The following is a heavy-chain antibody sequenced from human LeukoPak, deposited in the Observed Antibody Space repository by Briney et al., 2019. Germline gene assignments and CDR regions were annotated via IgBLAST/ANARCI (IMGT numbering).Heavy chain of an antibody. CDR2: LYYSGNT. V-gene: IGHV4-39*01. CDR1: GGSISSSSYY. D-gene: IGHD5-24*01. Sequence: SETLSLTCTVSGGSISSSSYYWGWIRQPPGKGPEWIGTLYYSGNTYYNPSLKSRVTISVETSKNQFSLKLTSVTAADTAVYYCARPGDGYNLGYWGQGTLVTVSS. CDR3: ARPGDGYNLGY. J-gene: IGHJ4*02.